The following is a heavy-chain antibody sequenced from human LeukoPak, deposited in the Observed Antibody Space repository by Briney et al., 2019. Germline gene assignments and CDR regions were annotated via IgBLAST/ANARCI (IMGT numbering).Heavy chain of an antibody. CDR3: ARRKEGTRPFDY. J-gene: IGHJ4*02. CDR2: VDDSGST. V-gene: IGHV4-34*01. CDR1: GGSFRGYY. D-gene: IGHD1-7*01. Sequence: PSETLSLTCGVYGGSFRGYYWSWIRQPPGKGLEWIGEVDDSGSTNYNPSLKSRVTISADTPNNQFSLKLSSVTAADTAVYYCARRKEGTRPFDYWGQGTLVTVSS.